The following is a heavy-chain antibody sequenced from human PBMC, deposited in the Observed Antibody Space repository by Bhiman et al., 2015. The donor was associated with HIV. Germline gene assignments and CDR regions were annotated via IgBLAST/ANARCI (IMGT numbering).Heavy chain of an antibody. V-gene: IGHV3-23*01. D-gene: IGHD6-19*01. CDR3: AKDRDSGWYGDWFDP. CDR1: GFTFSSYA. J-gene: IGHJ5*02. CDR2: ISGSGGGT. Sequence: EVQLLESGGGLVQPGGSLRLSCAASGFTFSSYAMSWVRQAPGKGLEWVSGISGSGGGTYYADSVKGRFTISRDNSKNTLYLQMNSLRAEDTAVYFCAKDRDSGWYGDWFDPWGQGTLVTVSS.